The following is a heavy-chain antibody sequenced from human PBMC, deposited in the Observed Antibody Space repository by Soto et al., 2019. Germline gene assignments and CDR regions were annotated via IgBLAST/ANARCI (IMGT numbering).Heavy chain of an antibody. Sequence: SETLSLTCAVYGGSFRGYSWTWIRQPPGKGLGWIGEINHSGNTNYNPSLKSRVTISVDTSKNQFSLKPSSVTAADTAVYYCARRRVMTLWFDPWGQGTLVTVSS. CDR1: GGSFRGYS. D-gene: IGHD2-21*02. J-gene: IGHJ5*02. V-gene: IGHV4-34*01. CDR3: ARRRVMTLWFDP. CDR2: INHSGNT.